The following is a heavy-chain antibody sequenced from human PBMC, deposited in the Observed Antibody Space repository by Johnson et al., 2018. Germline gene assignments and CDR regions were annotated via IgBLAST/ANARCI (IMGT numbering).Heavy chain of an antibody. V-gene: IGHV5-51*01. CDR1: GYSFTSYW. Sequence: VQLVESGAEVKKPGESLKISCKGSGYSFTSYWIGWVRQMPGNGLEWMVIIHPGDSDTRYSPSFQGQVTISADKSISTAYLQGSRLKASDTAMYYSARHPSRGVIYGMEVWGQGTTVTVSS. CDR2: IHPGDSDT. J-gene: IGHJ6*02. D-gene: IGHD3-10*01. CDR3: ARHPSRGVIYGMEV.